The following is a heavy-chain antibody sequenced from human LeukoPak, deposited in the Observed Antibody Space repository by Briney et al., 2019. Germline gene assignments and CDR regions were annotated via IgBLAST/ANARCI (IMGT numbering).Heavy chain of an antibody. CDR1: GFTFSSYG. CDR3: AKDGEPSTVPRYSYYGMDV. V-gene: IGHV3-30*18. D-gene: IGHD5-12*01. Sequence: QPGGSLRLSCAASGFTFSSYGMHWVRQAPGKGLEWVAVISYDGSNKYYADSVKGRFTISRDNSKNTLYLQMNSLRAEDTAVYYCAKDGEPSTVPRYSYYGMDVWGQGTTVTVSS. J-gene: IGHJ6*02. CDR2: ISYDGSNK.